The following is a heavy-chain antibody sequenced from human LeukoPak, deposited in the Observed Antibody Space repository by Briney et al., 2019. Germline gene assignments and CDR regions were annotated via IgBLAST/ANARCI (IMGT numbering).Heavy chain of an antibody. CDR1: RYTFTSFD. CDR3: ARILDSAWGELGY. CDR2: MNLNSGNT. J-gene: IGHJ4*02. Sequence: ASVKVSCKASRYTFTSFDINWVRQATGQGLEWMGWMNLNSGNTGYAQKFQGRVTMTRNTSISTAYMELSSLRSEDTAVYYCARILDSAWGELGYWGQGTLVTVSS. V-gene: IGHV1-8*01. D-gene: IGHD6-19*01.